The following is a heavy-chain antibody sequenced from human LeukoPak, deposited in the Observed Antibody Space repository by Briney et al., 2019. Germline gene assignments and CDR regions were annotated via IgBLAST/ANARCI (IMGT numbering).Heavy chain of an antibody. CDR1: GYTFTSYD. CDR2: MNPNSGNT. D-gene: IGHD3-10*01. V-gene: IGHV1-8*01. J-gene: IGHJ5*02. CDR3: VKGRWFGELLS. Sequence: ASVKVSCKASGYTFTSYDINWVRQATGQGLEWMGWMNPNSGNTGYAQKFQGRVTMTRNTSISTAYMELSSLRAEDTALYYCVKGRWFGELLSWGQGTLVSVSS.